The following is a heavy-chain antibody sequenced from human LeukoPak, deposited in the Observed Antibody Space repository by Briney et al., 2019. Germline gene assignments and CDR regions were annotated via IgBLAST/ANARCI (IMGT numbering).Heavy chain of an antibody. D-gene: IGHD7-27*01. Sequence: GGSLRLSCAGSGFTFSDFWMTWVRQTPGKGLEWVSSISSSSSYIYYADSVKGRFTISRDNAKNSLYLQMNSLRAEDTAVYYCARDSLGIEGDYWGQGTLVTVSS. V-gene: IGHV3-21*01. CDR3: ARDSLGIEGDY. CDR2: ISSSSSYI. J-gene: IGHJ4*02. CDR1: GFTFSDFW.